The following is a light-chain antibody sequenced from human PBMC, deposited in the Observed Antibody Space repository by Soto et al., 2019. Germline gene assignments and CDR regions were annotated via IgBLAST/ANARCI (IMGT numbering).Light chain of an antibody. CDR3: CSYTSSSTLLDV. J-gene: IGLJ1*01. Sequence: QSALTQPASVSGSPGQSITISCTGTSSDVGGYNYVSWYQQHPGKAPKLMIYDVSNRPSGVSNRFSGSKSGNTASLTISGLQADDESDYYCCSYTSSSTLLDVFGTGTKLTVL. CDR2: DVS. V-gene: IGLV2-14*01. CDR1: SSDVGGYNY.